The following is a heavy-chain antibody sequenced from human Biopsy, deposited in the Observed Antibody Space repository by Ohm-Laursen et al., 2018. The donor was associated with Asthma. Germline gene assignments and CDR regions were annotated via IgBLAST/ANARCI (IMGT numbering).Heavy chain of an antibody. D-gene: IGHD5-12*01. Sequence: SLRLSCAASGFTFNSYGMHWVRQAPGKGLEWVAVMSFDGRQTYYADSVTGRFTISRDNAKNTLYLQMNSLRADDTALYYCTRVLSKYSGAFKRTFHHNGMDVWGRGTTVTVSS. CDR2: MSFDGRQT. J-gene: IGHJ6*02. CDR3: TRVLSKYSGAFKRTFHHNGMDV. V-gene: IGHV3-30*03. CDR1: GFTFNSYG.